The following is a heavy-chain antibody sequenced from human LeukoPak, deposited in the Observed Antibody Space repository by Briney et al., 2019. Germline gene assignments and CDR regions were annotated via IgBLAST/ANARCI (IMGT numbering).Heavy chain of an antibody. CDR2: IYYSGGT. CDR3: ARADVCGGDCSSFDY. D-gene: IGHD2-21*02. J-gene: IGHJ4*02. V-gene: IGHV4-31*03. CDR1: GGSISSGGYY. Sequence: SETLSLTCTVSGGSISSGGYYWSWIRQHPGKGLEWIGYIYYSGGTYYNPSLKSRVTISVDTSKNQFSLKLSSVAAADTAVHYCARADVCGGDCSSFDYWGQGTLVTVSS.